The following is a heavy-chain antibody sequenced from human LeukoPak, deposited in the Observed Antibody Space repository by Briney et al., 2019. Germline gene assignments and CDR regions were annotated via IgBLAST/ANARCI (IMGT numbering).Heavy chain of an antibody. Sequence: GGSLRLSCAASGFTFSSDAMSWVRQAPGKGLEWVSTISGGGGTTYYSDSVKGRFTISRDNSKNTLFLQMNSLRAEDTAIYYCAKASTFGELNRPFDYWGQGTLVTVSS. D-gene: IGHD3-10*01. CDR3: AKASTFGELNRPFDY. CDR2: ISGGGGTT. J-gene: IGHJ4*02. V-gene: IGHV3-23*01. CDR1: GFTFSSDA.